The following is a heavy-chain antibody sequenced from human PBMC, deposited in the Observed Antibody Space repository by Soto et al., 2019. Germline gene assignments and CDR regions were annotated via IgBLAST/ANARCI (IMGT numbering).Heavy chain of an antibody. Sequence: QVQVVQSGAELKRPGASVKVSCKASGDTFTSNGISWGRQAPGHGLEWLAWISIYNGNTQYAQKVQGRVTMTTDTSTNTAYMELRSLRSDATAVYYCARAPGSSYRPLVFDYLGQGTLVTVSA. D-gene: IGHD6-6*01. CDR2: ISIYNGNT. CDR1: GDTFTSNG. J-gene: IGHJ4*02. CDR3: ARAPGSSYRPLVFDY. V-gene: IGHV1-18*04.